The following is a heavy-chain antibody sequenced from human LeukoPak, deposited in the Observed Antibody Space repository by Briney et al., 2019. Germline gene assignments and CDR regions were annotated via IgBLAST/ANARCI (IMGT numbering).Heavy chain of an antibody. CDR1: GFAFNTYA. D-gene: IGHD2-21*01. V-gene: IGHV3-72*01. CDR3: TRDSIYYYIDY. J-gene: IGHJ4*02. Sequence: PGGSLRLSCITSGFAFNTYAMHWVRQAPGKGLEWVGRVRNKVSSYTTEYAASVKGRFTISRDDSKNSLYLQMNSLKTEDTAVYYCTRDSIYYYIDYWGQGTLVTVSS. CDR2: VRNKVSSYTT.